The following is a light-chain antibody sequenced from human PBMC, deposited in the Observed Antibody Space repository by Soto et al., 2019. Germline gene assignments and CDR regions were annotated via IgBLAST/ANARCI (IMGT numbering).Light chain of an antibody. CDR2: AAS. CDR3: QQYYSYPRT. J-gene: IGKJ1*01. Sequence: DIQMTQSPSSLSASVGDRVTLTCRASQSISSYLNWYQQKPGEAPKLLIYAASTLQSGVPSRFSVIGSGTDLTLNIGCLKSEDGATYDGQQYYSYPRTFGQGTKVDIK. V-gene: IGKV1-39*01. CDR1: QSISSY.